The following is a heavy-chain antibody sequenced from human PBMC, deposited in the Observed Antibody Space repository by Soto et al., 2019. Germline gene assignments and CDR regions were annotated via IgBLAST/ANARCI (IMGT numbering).Heavy chain of an antibody. D-gene: IGHD6-6*01. CDR1: GYNFTSYG. CDR2: ISAYNANT. J-gene: IGHJ6*02. Sequence: QVQLVQSGAEVKKPGASVKVSCKASGYNFTSYGISWVRQAPGQGLEGMGWISAYNANTNYAQKLHGRVTMTNDTSTSTADMELRSLRSDDTAGYYCARVGSSSSGDYYGMDVWGQGTTVTVSS. CDR3: ARVGSSSSGDYYGMDV. V-gene: IGHV1-18*01.